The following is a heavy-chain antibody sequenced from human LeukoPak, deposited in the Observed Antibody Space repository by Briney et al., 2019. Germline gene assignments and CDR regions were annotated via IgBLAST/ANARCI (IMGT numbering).Heavy chain of an antibody. J-gene: IGHJ5*02. CDR1: GGSISSSSYY. CDR2: IYYSGST. V-gene: IGHV4-39*07. Sequence: PSETLSLTCTVSGGSISSSSYYWGWIRQPPGKGLEWIGSIYYSGSTYYNPSLKSRVTISVDTSKNQFSLKLSSVTAADTAVYYCARDKPELRYSSSWYGQWFDPWGQGTLVTVSS. D-gene: IGHD6-13*01. CDR3: ARDKPELRYSSSWYGQWFDP.